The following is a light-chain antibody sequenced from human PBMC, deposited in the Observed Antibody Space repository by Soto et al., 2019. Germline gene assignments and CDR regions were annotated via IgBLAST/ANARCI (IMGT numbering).Light chain of an antibody. V-gene: IGKV1-39*01. Sequence: DIQMAQSPSSLSASVGDRVTITCRASQSITNYLNWYQQKPGRAPKLLIYIASSLQSGVPSRFSGSGSGTDFALTISSLQPEDFATYYCQQFNSYLPTFGQGTRLEIK. J-gene: IGKJ5*01. CDR2: IAS. CDR3: QQFNSYLPT. CDR1: QSITNY.